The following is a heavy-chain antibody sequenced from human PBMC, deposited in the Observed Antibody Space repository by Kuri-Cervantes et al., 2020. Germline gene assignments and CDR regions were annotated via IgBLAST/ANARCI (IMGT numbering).Heavy chain of an antibody. CDR1: GFTFSSYW. Sequence: GESLKISCAASGFTFSSYWMSWVRQAPGKGLEWVANIKQDGSEKYYVDSVKGRFTISRDNAKNSLYLQMNSLRAEDTAVYYGARAVGSGSYIRLDYWGQGTLVTVSS. CDR3: ARAVGSGSYIRLDY. CDR2: IKQDGSEK. D-gene: IGHD3-10*01. J-gene: IGHJ4*02. V-gene: IGHV3-7*03.